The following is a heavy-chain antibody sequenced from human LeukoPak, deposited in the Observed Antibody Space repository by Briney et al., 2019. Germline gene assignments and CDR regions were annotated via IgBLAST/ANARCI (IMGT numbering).Heavy chain of an antibody. CDR1: GFTFSSYE. CDR3: ARDRKYGTAMAPGYYYYYMDV. D-gene: IGHD5-18*01. CDR2: IISSGSTI. Sequence: GGSLRLSCAASGFTFSSYEMNWVRQAPGKGREWVSYIISSGSTIYYADSVKGRFTISRDNAKNSLYLQMNSLRAEDTAVYYCARDRKYGTAMAPGYYYYYMDVWGKGTTVTVSS. V-gene: IGHV3-48*03. J-gene: IGHJ6*03.